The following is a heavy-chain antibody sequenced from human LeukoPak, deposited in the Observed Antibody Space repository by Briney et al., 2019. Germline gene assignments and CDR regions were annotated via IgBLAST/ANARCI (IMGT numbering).Heavy chain of an antibody. D-gene: IGHD3-10*01. CDR1: GYTFTSYG. CDR3: ARDKRTYYYGSGSPLGP. Sequence: GASVKVSCKASGYTFTSYGISWVRQAPGQGLEWMGWISAYNGNTNYAQKLQGRVTMTTDTSTSTAYMELRSPRSDDTAVYYCARDKRTYYYGSGSPLGPWGQGTLVTVSS. V-gene: IGHV1-18*01. J-gene: IGHJ5*02. CDR2: ISAYNGNT.